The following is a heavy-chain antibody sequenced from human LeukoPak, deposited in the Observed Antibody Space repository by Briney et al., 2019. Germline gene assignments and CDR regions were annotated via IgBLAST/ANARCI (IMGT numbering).Heavy chain of an antibody. CDR1: GGSFSGYY. CDR3: ARGETYSGSYLFGMDV. J-gene: IGHJ6*02. D-gene: IGHD1-26*01. V-gene: IGHV4-34*01. CDR2: INHSGST. Sequence: SETLSLTCAVYGGSFSGYYWSWIRQPPGKGLEWIGEINHSGSTNYNPSLKSRVTISVDTSKNQFSLRLSSVPAADTAVYYCARGETYSGSYLFGMDVWGQGTTVTVSS.